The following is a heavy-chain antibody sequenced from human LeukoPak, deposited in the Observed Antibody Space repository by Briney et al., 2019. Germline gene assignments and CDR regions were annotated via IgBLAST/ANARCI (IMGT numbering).Heavy chain of an antibody. CDR1: GFTFSSCV. CDR3: VKRDCPTTYCYGFDF. Sequence: GGSLRLSCVTSGFTFSSCVMAWVRQAPGKGLEWVSSISASGNSPYYADSVKGRFTISRDNSMNTLSLQMNSLRVDTTALYYCVKRDCPTTYCYGFDFWSQATLVTVSS. CDR2: ISASGNSP. J-gene: IGHJ4*02. D-gene: IGHD2-2*01. V-gene: IGHV3-23*01.